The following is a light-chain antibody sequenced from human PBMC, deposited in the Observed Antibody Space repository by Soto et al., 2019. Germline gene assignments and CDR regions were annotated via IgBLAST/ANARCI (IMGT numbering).Light chain of an antibody. J-gene: IGLJ2*01. Sequence: QPMLTQPPSVSGAPGQRVTISCTGSSSNIGAGYDVHWYQQLPGTAPKLLIHGNSNRPSGVPDRFSGSKSGTSASLAITGLQAEDEADYYCQSYDSSLSGSVFGGGTKLTVL. CDR2: GNS. CDR1: SSNIGAGYD. V-gene: IGLV1-40*01. CDR3: QSYDSSLSGSV.